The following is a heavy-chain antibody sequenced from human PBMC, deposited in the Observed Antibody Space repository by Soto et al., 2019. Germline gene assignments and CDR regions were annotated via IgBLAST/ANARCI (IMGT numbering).Heavy chain of an antibody. CDR2: TYYRSKWYN. J-gene: IGHJ3*02. Sequence: SQTLSLTCAISGDSVSSNSAAWNWIRQSPSRGLEWLGRTYYRSKWYNDYAVSVKSRITINPDTPKNQFSLQLNSVTPEDTAVYYCAMLSWNSAWGAFDIWGQGTMVTVSS. CDR1: GDSVSSNSAA. V-gene: IGHV6-1*01. CDR3: AMLSWNSAWGAFDI. D-gene: IGHD1-7*01.